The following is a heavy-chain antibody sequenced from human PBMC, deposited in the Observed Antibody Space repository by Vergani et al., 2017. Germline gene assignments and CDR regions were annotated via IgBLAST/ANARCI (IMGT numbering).Heavy chain of an antibody. Sequence: QVQLVQSGAEVKKPGSSVKVSCKASGGTFSSYAISWVRQAPGQGLEWMGRIIPIFGTANYAQKFQGRVTITADESTSTAYMELSSLRSEDTAVYYCARVDSGSYYGAGKNYYYYYGMDVWGQGTTVTVSS. D-gene: IGHD1-26*01. CDR3: ARVDSGSYYGAGKNYYYYYGMDV. V-gene: IGHV1-69*13. J-gene: IGHJ6*02. CDR1: GGTFSSYA. CDR2: IIPIFGTA.